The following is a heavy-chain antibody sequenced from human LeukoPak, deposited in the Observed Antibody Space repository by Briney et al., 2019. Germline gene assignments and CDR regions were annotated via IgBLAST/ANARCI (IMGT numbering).Heavy chain of an antibody. V-gene: IGHV3-23*01. CDR1: GFTFSTYA. J-gene: IGHJ4*02. CDR3: AGRHISSWFFAY. Sequence: GGSLRLSCAASGFTFSTYAMSWVRQAPGRRLEWVSGIGGGGGSTYYADSMKSRFTISRDNYKNTLYLQVNSLRAEDTAIYYCAGRHISSWFFAYWGQGTLVTVSS. D-gene: IGHD6-13*01. CDR2: IGGGGGST.